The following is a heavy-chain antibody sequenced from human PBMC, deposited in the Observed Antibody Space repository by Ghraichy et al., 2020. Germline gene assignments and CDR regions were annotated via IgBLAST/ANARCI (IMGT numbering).Heavy chain of an antibody. CDR1: GFTFSSYA. V-gene: IGHV3-23*01. D-gene: IGHD3-16*02. J-gene: IGHJ4*02. Sequence: GGSLRLSCAASGFTFSSYAMSWVRQAPGKGLEWVSAISGSGGSTYYADSVKGRFTISRDNSKNTLYLQMNSLRAEDTAVYYCAKDRDYDYVWGSYRQNYLDYWGQGTLGTVSS. CDR2: ISGSGGST. CDR3: AKDRDYDYVWGSYRQNYLDY.